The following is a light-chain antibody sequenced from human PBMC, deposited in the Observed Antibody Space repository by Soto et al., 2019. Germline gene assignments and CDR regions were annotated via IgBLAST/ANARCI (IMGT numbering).Light chain of an antibody. J-gene: IGKJ2*01. CDR2: WAS. Sequence: DIVMTQSPDSLAVSLGERATINCKSSQSVLYSSNNKNYLAWYQQKPGQSPKLLIYWASTRESGVPDRFSGSGSGTDFTLTISSLQAEDLAVSYCQQYYSTPYTFGQGTKLEIK. CDR1: QSVLYSSNNKNY. CDR3: QQYYSTPYT. V-gene: IGKV4-1*01.